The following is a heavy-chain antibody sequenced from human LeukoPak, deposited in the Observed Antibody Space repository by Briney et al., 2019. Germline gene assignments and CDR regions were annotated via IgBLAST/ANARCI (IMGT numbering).Heavy chain of an antibody. CDR2: INHSGST. CDR1: GGSFSGYY. V-gene: IGHV4-34*01. CDR3: ARVTLWFGPDY. J-gene: IGHJ4*02. D-gene: IGHD3-10*01. Sequence: SETLSLTCAAYGGSFSGYYWSWIRQPPGKGLEWIGEINHSGSTNYNPSLKSRVTISVDTSKNQFSLKLSSVTAADTAVYYCARVTLWFGPDYWGQGTLVTVSS.